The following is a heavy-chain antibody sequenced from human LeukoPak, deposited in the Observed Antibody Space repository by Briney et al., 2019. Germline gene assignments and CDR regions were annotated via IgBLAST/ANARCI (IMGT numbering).Heavy chain of an antibody. Sequence: PGGSLRLSCAASGFTFDDYTMHSVRQAPGKGLEWVSLISWDGVSTHYADSVNGGFTISRDNNKNSLYLQMNGLRTEDSALYYCGKGRSGWYVLDYWGQGTLVTVSS. CDR3: GKGRSGWYVLDY. D-gene: IGHD6-19*01. J-gene: IGHJ4*02. CDR2: ISWDGVST. CDR1: GFTFDDYT. V-gene: IGHV3-43*01.